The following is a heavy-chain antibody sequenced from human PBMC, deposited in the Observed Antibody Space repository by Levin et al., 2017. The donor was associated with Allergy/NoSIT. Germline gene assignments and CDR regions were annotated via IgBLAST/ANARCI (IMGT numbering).Heavy chain of an antibody. D-gene: IGHD5-12*01. CDR2: IWDDGYKK. J-gene: IGHJ6*03. CDR3: ARVLRFYYYYYMDV. V-gene: IGHV3-33*01. Sequence: GESLKISCAASGFTFSSYGMHWVRQAPGKGLEWVAVIWDDGYKKYYADSVKGRFTISRDNSKNTLYLQMNSLRAEDTAVYYCARVLRFYYYYYMDVWGKGNTVTVSS. CDR1: GFTFSSYG.